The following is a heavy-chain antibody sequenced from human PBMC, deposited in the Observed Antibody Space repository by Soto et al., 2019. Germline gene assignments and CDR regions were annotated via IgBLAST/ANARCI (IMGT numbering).Heavy chain of an antibody. J-gene: IGHJ4*02. CDR1: GGSISSGGYF. V-gene: IGHV4-31*03. CDR2: IFYSGTT. Sequence: QVQLQESGPGLVKPSQTLSLTCTVSGGSISSGGYFWSWIRQPPGKGLEWIGNIFYSGTTYYNPSLQSRVTISVDTSKSQFSLKLSSVTAADTAVYFCARGVLYWGQGTLVTVSS. CDR3: ARGVLY. D-gene: IGHD1-1*01.